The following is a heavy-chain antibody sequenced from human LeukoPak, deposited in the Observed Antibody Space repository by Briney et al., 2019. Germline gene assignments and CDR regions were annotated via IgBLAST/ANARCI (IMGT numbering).Heavy chain of an antibody. CDR2: INPNSGGP. V-gene: IGHV1-2*02. Sequence: ASVKVSCKASGYTFTGYYMHWVRQAPGQGLEWMGWINPNSGGPNYAQKFQGRVTMTRDTSISAAYMELSSLRSDDTAVYYCARPRDSAYCDYWGQGTLVTVSS. CDR3: ARPRDSAYCDY. J-gene: IGHJ4*02. D-gene: IGHD3-22*01. CDR1: GYTFTGYY.